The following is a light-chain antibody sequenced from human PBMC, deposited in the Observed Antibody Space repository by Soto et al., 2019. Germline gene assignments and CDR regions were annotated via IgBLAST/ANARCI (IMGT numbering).Light chain of an antibody. Sequence: EIVLTQSPGTLSLSPGERATLSRRASQSLSSNYLAWYQQKPGQAPRLLIYGASSRATGIPARFSGSGSGTEFTLTISRLQSEDFAVYYCQKYNNWPPWTFGQGTKVDIK. V-gene: IGKV3-20*01. CDR1: QSLSSNY. CDR3: QKYNNWPPWT. CDR2: GAS. J-gene: IGKJ1*01.